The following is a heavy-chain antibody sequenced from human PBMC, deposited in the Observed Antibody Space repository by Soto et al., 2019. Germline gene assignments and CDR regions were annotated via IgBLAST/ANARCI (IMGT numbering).Heavy chain of an antibody. CDR1: GGSISSYY. Sequence: SETLSLTCTVSGGSISSYYWSWIRQPPGKGLEWIGYIYYSGSTNYNPSLKSRVTISVDTSKNQFSLKLSSVTAADTAVYYCARDATYYYDSSGYDYYGMDVWGQGTTVTVSS. V-gene: IGHV4-59*01. CDR3: ARDATYYYDSSGYDYYGMDV. J-gene: IGHJ6*02. CDR2: IYYSGST. D-gene: IGHD3-22*01.